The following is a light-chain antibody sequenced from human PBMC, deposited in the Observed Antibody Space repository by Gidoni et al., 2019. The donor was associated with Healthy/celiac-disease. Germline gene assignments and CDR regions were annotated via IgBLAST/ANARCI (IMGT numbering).Light chain of an antibody. Sequence: EIVLTQSPGTLSLSPGERAPLSCRASQSVSSSYLAWYQQKPGQAPRLLIYGASSRATGIPDRFSGRGSGTDFTLTISRLEPEDFAVYYCQQYGSSPWTFGQGTKVEIK. CDR2: GAS. V-gene: IGKV3-20*01. CDR1: QSVSSSY. CDR3: QQYGSSPWT. J-gene: IGKJ1*01.